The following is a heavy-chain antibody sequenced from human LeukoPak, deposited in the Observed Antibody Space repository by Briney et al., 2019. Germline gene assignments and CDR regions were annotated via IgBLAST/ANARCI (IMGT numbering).Heavy chain of an antibody. V-gene: IGHV1-2*02. CDR3: ARDEGITGTTFDY. CDR2: INLNSGGT. CDR1: GYTFTGYY. Sequence: ASVKVSCRASGYTFTGYYMHWVRQAPGQGLEWMGWINLNSGGTNYAQKFQGRVTMTRDTPISTAYLELSRLRSDDTAVYYCARDEGITGTTFDYWGQGTWSPSPQ. D-gene: IGHD1-7*01. J-gene: IGHJ4*02.